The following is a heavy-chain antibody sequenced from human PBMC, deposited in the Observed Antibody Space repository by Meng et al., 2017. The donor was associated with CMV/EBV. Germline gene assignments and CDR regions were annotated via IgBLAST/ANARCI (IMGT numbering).Heavy chain of an antibody. D-gene: IGHD2-2*01. CDR2: INAYNGNT. CDR3: ARLDVVVPAAMYGFDP. Sequence: ASVKVSCKASGYTFTGYYMHWVRQAPGQGLEWMGWINAYNGNTNYAQKLQGRVTMTTDTSTSTAYMELRGLRSDDTAVYYCARLDVVVPAAMYGFDPWGQGTLVTVSS. V-gene: IGHV1-18*04. CDR1: GYTFTGYY. J-gene: IGHJ5*02.